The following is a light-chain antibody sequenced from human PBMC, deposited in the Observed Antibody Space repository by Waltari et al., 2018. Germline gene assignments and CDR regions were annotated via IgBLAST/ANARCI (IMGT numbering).Light chain of an antibody. CDR1: QSFTRY. CDR2: DAS. V-gene: IGKV3-20*01. J-gene: IGKJ1*01. Sequence: IALTQSPCPLSLSPGARATPSRSASQSFTRYLAGYQHRPAQAPWLLLYDASTRAAGVTDRFSGSGSGRDFSLTNSSVEPEDFAVYYCPHYESLPVTFGQGTRVEIK. CDR3: PHYESLPVT.